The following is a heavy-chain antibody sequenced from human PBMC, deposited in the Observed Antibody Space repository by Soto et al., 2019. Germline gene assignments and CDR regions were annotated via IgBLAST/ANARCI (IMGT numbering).Heavy chain of an antibody. D-gene: IGHD3-10*01. CDR1: GYTFSNYY. CDR3: ARARQYGSAGYSYNF. Sequence: QVHLVQSGAEVKRPGVSVKVSCKASGYTFSNYYMHWVRQVPGHGLEWMGIINPSGGGTTYAQRVRGRLTVTRDTSTSTVYMELSRLRSDDTAIYFFARARQYGSAGYSYNFWGQGTLVTVSS. V-gene: IGHV1-46*01. J-gene: IGHJ4*02. CDR2: INPSGGGT.